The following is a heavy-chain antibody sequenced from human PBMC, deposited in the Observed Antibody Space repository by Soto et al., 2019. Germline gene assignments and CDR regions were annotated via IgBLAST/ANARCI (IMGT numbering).Heavy chain of an antibody. CDR3: AREGDSSGSINWFDP. CDR1: GGSISSGGYY. CDR2: IYYSGST. D-gene: IGHD3-22*01. Sequence: QVQLQESGPGLVKPSQTLSLTCTVSGGSISSGGYYWSWIRQHPGKGLEWIGYIYYSGSTYYNPSLKGRVTISVDTSKNQFSLKLSSVTAADTAVYYCAREGDSSGSINWFDPWGQGTLVTVSS. J-gene: IGHJ5*02. V-gene: IGHV4-31*03.